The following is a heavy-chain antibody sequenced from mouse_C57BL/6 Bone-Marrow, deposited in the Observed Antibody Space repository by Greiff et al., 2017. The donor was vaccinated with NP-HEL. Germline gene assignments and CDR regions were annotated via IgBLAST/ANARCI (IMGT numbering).Heavy chain of an antibody. V-gene: IGHV1-64*01. Sequence: VQLQQPGAELVKPGASVKLSCKASGYTFTSYWLHWVKQRPGQGLEWIGMIHPNSGSTNYNEKFKSKATLTVDHSSRTAYMQLSSLTAEDAAVYYCARLLGAMDYGGQGTSVTVSS. D-gene: IGHD2-3*01. J-gene: IGHJ4*01. CDR1: GYTFTSYW. CDR2: IHPNSGST. CDR3: ARLLGAMDY.